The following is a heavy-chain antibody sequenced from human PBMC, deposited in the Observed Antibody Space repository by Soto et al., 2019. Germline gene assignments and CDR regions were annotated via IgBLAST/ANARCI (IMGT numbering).Heavy chain of an antibody. Sequence: SEKVSCKASGFTFTSSAVQWVRQARGQGLEWIGWIVVSSGNTNYAQKFQGRVTITADESTSTAYMELSSLRSEDTAVYYCARDSVVVSWGQGTLVTVSS. D-gene: IGHD2-15*01. V-gene: IGHV1-58*01. CDR2: IVVSSGNT. CDR3: ARDSVVVS. J-gene: IGHJ4*02. CDR1: GFTFTSSA.